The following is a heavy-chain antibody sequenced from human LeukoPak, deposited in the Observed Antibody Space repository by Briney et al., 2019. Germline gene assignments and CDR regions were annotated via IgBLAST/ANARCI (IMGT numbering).Heavy chain of an antibody. V-gene: IGHV4-34*01. CDR2: INHSGST. CDR3: ARGPLYGGNGDYYFDY. Sequence: SETLSLTCAVYGGSFSGYYWSWIRQPPGKGLEWIGEINHSGSTNYNPSLKSRVTISVDTSKNQFSLKLSSVTAADTAVYYCARGPLYGGNGDYYFDYWGQGTLVTVSS. J-gene: IGHJ4*02. D-gene: IGHD4-23*01. CDR1: GGSFSGYY.